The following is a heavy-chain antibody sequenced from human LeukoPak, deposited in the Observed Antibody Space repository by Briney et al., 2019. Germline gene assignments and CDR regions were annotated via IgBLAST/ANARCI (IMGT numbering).Heavy chain of an antibody. CDR2: INSNSGGT. J-gene: IGHJ4*01. D-gene: IGHD3-10*01. Sequence: ASVKVSCKASGYTFTAYYLHWVRQAPGQGLEWMGWINSNSGGTNYAQKFQGRVTMTRDTSISTAYMELSRLRSDDTAVYYCARWSWFGESYYYFDYWGHGTLVTVSS. V-gene: IGHV1-2*02. CDR3: ARWSWFGESYYYFDY. CDR1: GYTFTAYY.